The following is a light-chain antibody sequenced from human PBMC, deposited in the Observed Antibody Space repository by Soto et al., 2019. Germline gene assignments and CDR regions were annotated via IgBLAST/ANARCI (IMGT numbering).Light chain of an antibody. J-gene: IGKJ3*01. CDR3: QQSHSDPFT. CDR1: HSINKY. CDR2: AAS. Sequence: DIQMTQSPSSLSASIGDRVTITCRASHSINKYLNWYRQKPGEAPKLLIHAASTLQTGIPSRFSGSGSGTDFTLIVNSLQSEDFDTYFCQQSHSDPFTFGPGTKVEIK. V-gene: IGKV1-39*01.